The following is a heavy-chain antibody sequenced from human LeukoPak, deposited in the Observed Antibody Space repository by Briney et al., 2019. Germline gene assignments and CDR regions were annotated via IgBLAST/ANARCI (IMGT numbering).Heavy chain of an antibody. Sequence: ASVKVSCKASGYTFTSYAMHWVRQAPGQRLEWMGWINAGNGNTKYSQKFQGRVTITRDTSASTAYMGLSSLRAEDTAVYYCAKEGAAAGFNWFDPWGQGTQVTVSS. J-gene: IGHJ5*02. CDR2: INAGNGNT. CDR3: AKEGAAAGFNWFDP. D-gene: IGHD6-13*01. V-gene: IGHV1-3*01. CDR1: GYTFTSYA.